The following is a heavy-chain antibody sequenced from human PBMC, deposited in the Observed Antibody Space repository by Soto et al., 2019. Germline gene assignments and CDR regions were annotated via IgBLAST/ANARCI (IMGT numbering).Heavy chain of an antibody. CDR3: ARVSSNWFTVFDN. V-gene: IGHV3-9*01. Sequence: GGSLRLSCAASGFTFDDYAMHWVRQAPGKGLEWVSGISWNSGSTYYADSVKGRFTISRDNSKNTLYLQMNSLRAEDTAVYFCARVSSNWFTVFDNWGQGTLVTVSS. CDR1: GFTFDDYA. CDR2: ISWNSGST. J-gene: IGHJ4*02. D-gene: IGHD6-13*01.